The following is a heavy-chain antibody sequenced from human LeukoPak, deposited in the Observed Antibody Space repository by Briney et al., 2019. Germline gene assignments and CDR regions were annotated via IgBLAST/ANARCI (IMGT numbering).Heavy chain of an antibody. CDR3: ARSFLTGSYYFDY. Sequence: GASVKVSCKASGYTFIAYYIHWVRQAPGQGLEWMGWISAYNGNTNYAQKLQGRVTMTTDTSTSTAFMELRSLRSDDTAVYYCARSFLTGSYYFDYWGQGTLVTVSS. CDR1: GYTFIAYY. V-gene: IGHV1-18*01. D-gene: IGHD7-27*01. CDR2: ISAYNGNT. J-gene: IGHJ4*02.